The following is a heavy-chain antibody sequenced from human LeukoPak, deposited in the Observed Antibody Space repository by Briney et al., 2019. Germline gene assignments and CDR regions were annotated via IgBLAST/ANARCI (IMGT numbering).Heavy chain of an antibody. D-gene: IGHD3-10*01. CDR3: ASRSLWFGELSTDY. Sequence: PSETLSLTCSVSGASISSGSNYWGWIRQPPGKTLEWIGSIYSSGSTYYNPSLKSRVTISVDTSKNQFSLKLSSVTAADTAVYYCASRSLWFGELSTDYWGQGTLVTVSS. V-gene: IGHV4-39*01. CDR2: IYSSGST. CDR1: GASISSGSNY. J-gene: IGHJ4*02.